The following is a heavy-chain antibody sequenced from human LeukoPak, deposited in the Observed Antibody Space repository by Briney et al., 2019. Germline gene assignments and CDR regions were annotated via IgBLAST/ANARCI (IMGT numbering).Heavy chain of an antibody. J-gene: IGHJ4*02. D-gene: IGHD3-3*01. Sequence: SETLSLTCAVYGGSFSGYYWSLIRQPPGKGLEWIGEINHSGSTNYNPSLKSRVTISVDTSKNQFSLKLSSVTAADTAVYYCARGPKRPIFGVVTPAPTDYWGQGTLVTVSS. CDR1: GGSFSGYY. CDR2: INHSGST. CDR3: ARGPKRPIFGVVTPAPTDY. V-gene: IGHV4-34*01.